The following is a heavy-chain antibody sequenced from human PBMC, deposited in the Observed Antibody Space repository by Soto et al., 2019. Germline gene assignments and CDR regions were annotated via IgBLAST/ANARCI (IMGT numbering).Heavy chain of an antibody. CDR1: GYSFTSYW. J-gene: IGHJ6*02. Sequence: GESLKISCKGSGYSFTSYWIGWVRQMPGKGLEWMGIIYPGDSDTGYSPSFQGQVTISADKSISTAYLQWSSLKASDTAMYYCARGVLRFLEWTGDYYGMDVWGQGTTVTVSS. V-gene: IGHV5-51*01. CDR3: ARGVLRFLEWTGDYYGMDV. CDR2: IYPGDSDT. D-gene: IGHD3-3*01.